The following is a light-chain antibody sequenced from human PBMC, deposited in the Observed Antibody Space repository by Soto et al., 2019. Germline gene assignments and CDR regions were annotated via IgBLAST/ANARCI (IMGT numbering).Light chain of an antibody. CDR2: AAS. CDR3: QQYNNWPLIT. J-gene: IGKJ5*01. Sequence: IVVTQAPATLSGSPGGRGIVSLRASQDVSSHVAWYQQRPGQAPRLLINAASIRATDTPDRISGSGSGTDFTLTISSLQSEDFAIYYCQQYNNWPLITFGQGTRLEIK. V-gene: IGKV3-15*01. CDR1: QDVSSH.